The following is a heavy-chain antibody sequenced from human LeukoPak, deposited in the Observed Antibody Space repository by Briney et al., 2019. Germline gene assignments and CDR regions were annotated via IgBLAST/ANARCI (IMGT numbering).Heavy chain of an antibody. J-gene: IGHJ4*02. CDR2: IKQDGSEK. D-gene: IGHD5-24*01. CDR3: ARPDGTTDVYFFDY. Sequence: GGSLRLSCAASGFTVSSNYMTWVRQAPGKGLEWVANIKQDGSEKYYVDSVKGRFTISRDNAKNSLFLQLNSLRAEDTAVYYCARPDGTTDVYFFDYWGQGTLVTVSS. CDR1: GFTVSSNY. V-gene: IGHV3-7*04.